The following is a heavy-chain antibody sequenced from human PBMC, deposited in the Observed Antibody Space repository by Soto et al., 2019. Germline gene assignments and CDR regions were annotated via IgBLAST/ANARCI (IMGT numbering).Heavy chain of an antibody. J-gene: IGHJ6*02. Sequence: QLVESGGGVVPPGASLRLSCAASGFTFSTFGMHWVRQTPGKGLEWVAVISYDGNNKVYADSVKGRFTTSRDNFKNAVDLVMNNLKVDDTAVYYCANDLQAYGDYDYYCYGLDVWGQGATVSVSS. CDR3: ANDLQAYGDYDYYCYGLDV. CDR1: GFTFSTFG. D-gene: IGHD4-17*01. CDR2: ISYDGNNK. V-gene: IGHV3-30*18.